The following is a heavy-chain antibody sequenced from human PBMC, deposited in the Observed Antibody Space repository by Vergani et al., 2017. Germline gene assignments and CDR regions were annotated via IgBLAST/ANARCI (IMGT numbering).Heavy chain of an antibody. CDR1: GGSLSSGSYY. CDR3: GRVADFYGLGSRLLDL. Sequence: QVQLQESGPGLLKPSQTLSLTCTVSGGSLSSGSYYWSWVRQRPGKGLEWIGYIYNSGSTYYNPSLKSRVTISVDASKNQFSLKWSSVTAADTAVYYCGRVADFYGLGSRLLDLWGQGILVTVSS. CDR2: IYNSGST. D-gene: IGHD3-10*01. J-gene: IGHJ5*02. V-gene: IGHV4-31*03.